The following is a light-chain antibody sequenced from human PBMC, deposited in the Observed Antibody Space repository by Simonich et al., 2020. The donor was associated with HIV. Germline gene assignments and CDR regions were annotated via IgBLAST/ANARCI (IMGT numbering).Light chain of an antibody. V-gene: IGKV1-33*01. CDR1: QDISNF. CDR3: QQNGNLPYT. Sequence: DIQMTQSPSSLSASVGDRVPITCQASQDISNFLNWYQQKPGEAPKFLIYDASYLETGVPSRFSGSGSGTDFTFTISSLQPEDIATYYCQQNGNLPYTFGQGTKVEIK. CDR2: DAS. J-gene: IGKJ2*01.